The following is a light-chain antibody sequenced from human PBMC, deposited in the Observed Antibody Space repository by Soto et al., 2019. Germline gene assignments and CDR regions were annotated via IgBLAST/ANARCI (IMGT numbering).Light chain of an antibody. V-gene: IGLV2-11*01. J-gene: IGLJ2*01. CDR2: DVS. CDR3: SSYAGSNTHVV. CDR1: SSDVGAYKC. Sequence: QSALTQPRSVSGTPGQSVTISCTGTSSDVGAYKCVSWYQQYPGKVPRLMIYDVSKRPSGVPDRFSGSKSGNTASLTISGLQAEDEADYYCSSYAGSNTHVVFGGGTKLTV.